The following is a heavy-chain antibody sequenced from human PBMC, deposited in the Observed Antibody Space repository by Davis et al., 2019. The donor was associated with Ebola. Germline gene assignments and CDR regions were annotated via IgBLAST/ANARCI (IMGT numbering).Heavy chain of an antibody. D-gene: IGHD3-16*01. Sequence: SVKVSCKASGGTFSSYAISWVRQAPGQGLEWMGRIIPILGIANYAQKFQGRVTITADKSTSTAYMELSSLRSDDTAVYYCARGSGARVWPSQPWFDPWGQGTLVTVSS. V-gene: IGHV1-69*04. CDR2: IIPILGIA. J-gene: IGHJ5*02. CDR1: GGTFSSYA. CDR3: ARGSGARVWPSQPWFDP.